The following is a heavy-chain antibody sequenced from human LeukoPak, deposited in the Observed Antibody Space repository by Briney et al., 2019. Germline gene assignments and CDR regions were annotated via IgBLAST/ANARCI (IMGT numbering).Heavy chain of an antibody. Sequence: SETLSLTCTLSGGSITGHYWSWIRQPPGKGLDCIGYIHYTGSTNYNPSLNSRITRSVDTPNNQFSLRLTSVTATDTAVYYCARLHALGAEEFDPWGQGALVTVSS. CDR2: IHYTGST. CDR3: ARLHALGAEEFDP. V-gene: IGHV4-59*11. CDR1: GGSITGHY. D-gene: IGHD3-16*01. J-gene: IGHJ5*02.